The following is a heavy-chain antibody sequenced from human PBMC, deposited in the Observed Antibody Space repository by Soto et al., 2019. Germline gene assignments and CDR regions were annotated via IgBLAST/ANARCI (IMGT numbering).Heavy chain of an antibody. CDR2: IVPMFDTP. D-gene: IGHD6-19*01. CDR1: GGTFSSSA. V-gene: IGHV1-69*13. J-gene: IGHJ3*02. Sequence: SVKVTCKASGGTFSSSAISWVRQAPGQGLEGVGGIVPMFDTPNYGQKFQDRVTITADESTTTVYLEVSSLRSEDTAVYFCAREWGSRPVAGSDAFEIWGQGTMVTASS. CDR3: AREWGSRPVAGSDAFEI.